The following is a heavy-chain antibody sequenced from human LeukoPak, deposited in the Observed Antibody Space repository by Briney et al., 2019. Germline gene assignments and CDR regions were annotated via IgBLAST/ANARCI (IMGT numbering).Heavy chain of an antibody. CDR1: GFTFSSYA. J-gene: IGHJ1*01. CDR3: AKSSYYYDSSGYYAEYFQH. Sequence: PGGSLRLSCAASGFTFSSYAMSWVRQAPGKGLEWVSAISGSGGSTYYADSVKDRFTISRDNSKNTLYLQMNSLRAEDTAVYYCAKSSYYYDSSGYYAEYFQHWGQGTLVTVSS. V-gene: IGHV3-23*01. CDR2: ISGSGGST. D-gene: IGHD3-22*01.